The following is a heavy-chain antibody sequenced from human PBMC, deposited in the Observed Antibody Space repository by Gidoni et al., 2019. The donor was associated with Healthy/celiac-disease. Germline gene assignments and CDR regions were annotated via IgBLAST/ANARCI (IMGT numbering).Heavy chain of an antibody. CDR1: RYTFTSYG. CDR3: AREGNYDILTGYYYYYGMDV. CDR2: ISAYNGNT. D-gene: IGHD3-9*01. V-gene: IGHV1-18*01. J-gene: IGHJ6*02. Sequence: QVQLVQSGAEVKKPGASVKVSCEASRYTFTSYGISWVRQAPGQGLEWMGWISAYNGNTNYAQKLQGRVTMTTDTSTSTAYMELRSLRSDDTAVYYCAREGNYDILTGYYYYYGMDVWGQGTTVTVSS.